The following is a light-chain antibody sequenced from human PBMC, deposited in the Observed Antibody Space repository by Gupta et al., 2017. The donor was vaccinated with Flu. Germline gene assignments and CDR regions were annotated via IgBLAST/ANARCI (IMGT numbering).Light chain of an antibody. J-gene: IGKJ3*01. V-gene: IGKV3-20*01. CDR1: QRVSSNS. CDR3: QQYCSSPFT. Sequence: EIVLTQSTCTLSLSPGETATLSCRPSQRVSSNSLAWYQQKPGQAPRLLIFGASSRATGLTDRFSGSGSGTEFTLTISRLEPEEFAVYCCQQYCSSPFTFGHGTKVEIK. CDR2: GAS.